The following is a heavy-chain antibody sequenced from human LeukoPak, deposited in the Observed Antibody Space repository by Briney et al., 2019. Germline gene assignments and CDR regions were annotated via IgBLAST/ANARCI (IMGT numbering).Heavy chain of an antibody. V-gene: IGHV7-4-1*02. CDR3: ARDEDYYGSGSQSPLDH. CDR2: INTNTGNP. J-gene: IGHJ4*02. Sequence: ASVKVSCKASGYTFTSYAMNWVRQAPGQGLEWMGWINTNTGNPTYAQGFTGRFVFSLDTSVSTAYLQISSLKAEDTAVYYCARDEDYYGSGSQSPLDHWGQGTLVTVSS. CDR1: GYTFTSYA. D-gene: IGHD3-10*01.